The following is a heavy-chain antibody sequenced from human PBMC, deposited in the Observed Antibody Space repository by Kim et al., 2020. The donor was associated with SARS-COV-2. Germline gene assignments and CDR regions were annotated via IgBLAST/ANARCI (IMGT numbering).Heavy chain of an antibody. CDR3: ARSYSSSWYGDSYYYYGMDV. Sequence: GGSLRLSCAASGFTFSSYDMHWVRQATGKGLEWVSAIGTAGDTYYPGSVKGRFTISRENAKNSLYLQMNSLRAGDTAVYYCARSYSSSWYGDSYYYYGMDVWGQGPTVTVSS. CDR1: GFTFSSYD. V-gene: IGHV3-13*04. J-gene: IGHJ6*02. CDR2: IGTAGDT. D-gene: IGHD6-13*01.